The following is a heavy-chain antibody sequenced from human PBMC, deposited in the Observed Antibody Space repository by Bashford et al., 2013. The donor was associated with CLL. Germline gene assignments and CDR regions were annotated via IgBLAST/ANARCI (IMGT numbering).Heavy chain of an antibody. CDR2: IYTSGST. Sequence: SETLSLTCTVSGGSISSYYWSWIRQPAGKGLEWIGRIYTSGSTNYNPSLKSRVTMSVDTSKNQFSLKLNSVTAADTAVYYCARDRYYDFWSGYYIFDYWGQGTLVTVSS. V-gene: IGHV4-4*07. D-gene: IGHD3-3*01. J-gene: IGHJ4*02. CDR1: GGSISSYY. CDR3: ARDRYYDFWSGYYIFDY.